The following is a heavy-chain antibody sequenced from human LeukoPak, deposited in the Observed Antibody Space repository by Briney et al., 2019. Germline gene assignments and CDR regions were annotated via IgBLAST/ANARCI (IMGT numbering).Heavy chain of an antibody. Sequence: GGSLRLSCAASGFTFSSYWMYWVRQAPGKGLEWVSAISGSGGSTYYADSVKGRFTISRDNSKNTLYLQMNSLRAEDTAVYYCAKIVAVADISDYWGQGTLVTVSS. D-gene: IGHD6-19*01. V-gene: IGHV3-23*01. J-gene: IGHJ4*02. CDR1: GFTFSSYW. CDR2: ISGSGGST. CDR3: AKIVAVADISDY.